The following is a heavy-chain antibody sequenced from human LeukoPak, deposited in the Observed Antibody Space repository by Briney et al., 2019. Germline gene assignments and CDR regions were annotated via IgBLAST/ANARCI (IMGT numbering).Heavy chain of an antibody. V-gene: IGHV1-69*13. CDR1: GGIFVSYA. CDR2: TSPICGTA. D-gene: IGHD3-3*01. Sequence: ASVKVYCKASGGIFVSYALRCMRQAPGQWLEWMGGTSPICGTANYAQKFQGRVTITADESTSTAYMELSSLRSEDTAVYYCARVPRTIFGVVIRSRHYFDYWGQGTLVTVSS. J-gene: IGHJ4*02. CDR3: ARVPRTIFGVVIRSRHYFDY.